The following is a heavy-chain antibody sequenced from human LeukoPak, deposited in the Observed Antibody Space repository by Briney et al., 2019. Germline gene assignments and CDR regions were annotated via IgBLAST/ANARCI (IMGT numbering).Heavy chain of an antibody. V-gene: IGHV1-18*01. J-gene: IGHJ5*02. D-gene: IGHD6-6*01. CDR3: ARDGLRYSSSPTRVLWFDP. CDR1: GYTFTSYG. CDR2: ISAYNGNT. Sequence: ASVKVSCKASGYTFTSYGISWVRQAPGQGLEWMGWISAYNGNTNYAQKLQGRVTMTTDTSTSTAYMELRSLRSDDTAVYYCARDGLRYSSSPTRVLWFDPWGQGTLVTVSS.